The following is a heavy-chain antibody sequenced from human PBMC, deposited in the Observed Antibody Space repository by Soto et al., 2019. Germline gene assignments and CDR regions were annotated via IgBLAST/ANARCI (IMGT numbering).Heavy chain of an antibody. J-gene: IGHJ6*02. CDR3: AREGPAPYYYYGMDV. V-gene: IGHV1-18*01. CDR2: ISAYNGNT. CDR1: GYSFTTYG. Sequence: QVQLVQSGGEVKKPGASVKVSCKTSGYSFTTYGISWVRQAPGQGLEWMGWISAYNGNTNYAQKLQDRVTMTTDTSTSTAYMELRSLRSDDTAVYYCAREGPAPYYYYGMDVWGQGSTLTVSS.